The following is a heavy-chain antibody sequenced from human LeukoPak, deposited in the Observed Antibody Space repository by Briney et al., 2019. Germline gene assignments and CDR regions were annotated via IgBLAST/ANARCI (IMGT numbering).Heavy chain of an antibody. V-gene: IGHV3-21*01. CDR1: GFTFSSYS. D-gene: IGHD6-13*01. CDR3: ARGGGSSRAGNFDY. J-gene: IGHJ4*02. CDR2: ISSSSNYI. Sequence: PGGSLRLSCAASGFTFSSYSMNWVRQAPGKGLEWVSSISSSSNYIYYGDSVKGRFTISRDNAKNSLYLQMNSLRAEDTAVYYCARGGGSSRAGNFDYWGQGILVTVSS.